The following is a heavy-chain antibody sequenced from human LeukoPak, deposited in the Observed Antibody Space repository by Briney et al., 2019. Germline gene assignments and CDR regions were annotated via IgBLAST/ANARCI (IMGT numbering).Heavy chain of an antibody. CDR3: ARHCSSTSCYSGLDY. CDR1: GGSISSGDYY. Sequence: SQTLSLTCTVSGGSISSGDYYWSWIRQPPGKGLEGIGYIYYSGSTYYNPSLKSRVTISVDTSKTQFSLKLSSVTAADTAVYYCARHCSSTSCYSGLDYWGQGTLVTVSS. V-gene: IGHV4-30-4*08. D-gene: IGHD2-2*02. J-gene: IGHJ4*02. CDR2: IYYSGST.